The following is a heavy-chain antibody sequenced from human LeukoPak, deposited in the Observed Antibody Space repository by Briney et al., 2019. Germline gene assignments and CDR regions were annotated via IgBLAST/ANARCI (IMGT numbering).Heavy chain of an antibody. CDR2: INHSGST. D-gene: IGHD6-13*01. J-gene: IGHJ4*02. CDR3: ARIIRCSSSWYAD. CDR1: GGSFSGYY. V-gene: IGHV4-34*01. Sequence: PSETLSLTCAVYGGSFSGYYWSWIRQPPGKGLEWIGEINHSGSTNYNPSLKSRVTISVDTSKNQFSLKLISVAAADTAVYYCARIIRCSSSWYADWGQGTLVTVSS.